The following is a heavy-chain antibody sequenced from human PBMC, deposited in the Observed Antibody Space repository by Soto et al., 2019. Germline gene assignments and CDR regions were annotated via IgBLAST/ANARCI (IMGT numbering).Heavy chain of an antibody. CDR3: AAGGGLPRYY. J-gene: IGHJ4*02. Sequence: QLQLQESGSGLVKPSQTLSLTCAVSGGSISSGGYSWSWIRQPPGKGLEWIGYIYHSGSTYYNPARTRRVTLSVERSKNQFSPRLSSVTDADTAVYYCAAGGGLPRYYWGQGTLVTVSS. D-gene: IGHD5-12*01. CDR2: IYHSGST. V-gene: IGHV4-30-2*01. CDR1: GGSISSGGYS.